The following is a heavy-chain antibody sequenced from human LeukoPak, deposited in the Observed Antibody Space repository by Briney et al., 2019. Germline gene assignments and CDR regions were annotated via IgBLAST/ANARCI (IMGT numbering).Heavy chain of an antibody. V-gene: IGHV3-7*01. CDR2: IKQDGSEK. CDR3: ARGPRYYYDSSGYYFLDY. Sequence: GGSLKLSCAASGFTFSSYWMSWVRQAPGKGLEWVANIKQDGSEKYYVDSVKGRFTISRDNAKNSLYLQMNSLRAEDTAVYYCARGPRYYYDSSGYYFLDYWGQGTLVTVSS. J-gene: IGHJ4*02. CDR1: GFTFSSYW. D-gene: IGHD3-22*01.